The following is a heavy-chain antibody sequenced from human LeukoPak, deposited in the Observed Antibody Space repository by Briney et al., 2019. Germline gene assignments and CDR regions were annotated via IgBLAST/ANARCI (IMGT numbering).Heavy chain of an antibody. CDR2: INHSGST. CDR1: GGSFSGYY. V-gene: IGHV4-34*01. D-gene: IGHD3-22*01. CDR3: ARRDSSGYYYYYYYMDV. J-gene: IGHJ6*03. Sequence: SETLSLTCAVYGGSFSGYYWSWNRQPPGKGLEWIGEINHSGSTNYNPSLKSRVTISVDTSKNQFSLKLSSVTAADTAVYYCARRDSSGYYYYYYYMDVWGKGTTVTVSS.